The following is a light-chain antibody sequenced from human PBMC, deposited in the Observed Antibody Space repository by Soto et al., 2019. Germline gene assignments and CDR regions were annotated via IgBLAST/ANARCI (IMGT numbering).Light chain of an antibody. J-gene: IGKJ1*01. V-gene: IGKV3-20*01. CDR2: GAS. CDR3: QQYGSSPWT. CDR1: QTVSSSY. Sequence: EIVLTQSPGTLSLSPWEIATLSCRASQTVSSSYLAWYQQKPGQAPRLLIYGASSRATGIPDRFSGSGSGTDFTLTISRLEPEDFAVYYCQQYGSSPWTFGQGTKVDNK.